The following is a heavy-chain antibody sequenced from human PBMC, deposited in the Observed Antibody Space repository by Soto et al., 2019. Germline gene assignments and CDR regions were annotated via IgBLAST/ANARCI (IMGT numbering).Heavy chain of an antibody. D-gene: IGHD6-13*01. Sequence: SETLSLTCTVSGGSISSYYWSWIRQPPGKGLEWIGYIYYSGSTNYNPSLKSRVTISVDTSKNQFSLKLSSVTAADTAVYYCARLNSSPPGDFDYWGQGTLVTVSS. V-gene: IGHV4-59*08. CDR3: ARLNSSPPGDFDY. CDR1: GGSISSYY. CDR2: IYYSGST. J-gene: IGHJ4*02.